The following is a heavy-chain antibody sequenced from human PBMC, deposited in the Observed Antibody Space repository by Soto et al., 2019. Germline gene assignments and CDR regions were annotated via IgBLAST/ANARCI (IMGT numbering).Heavy chain of an antibody. CDR2: IKSKTDGGTT. J-gene: IGHJ4*02. V-gene: IGHV3-15*01. Sequence: LRLSCAASGFSFSDACMTWVRQAPGAGLEWVGHIKSKTDGGTTDYAAPVKGRFTISRDASKTTVYLQMNSLRTEDTAVYYCTTDPHSTGTKYWGQGTLVTVSS. CDR1: GFSFSDAC. D-gene: IGHD1-1*01. CDR3: TTDPHSTGTKY.